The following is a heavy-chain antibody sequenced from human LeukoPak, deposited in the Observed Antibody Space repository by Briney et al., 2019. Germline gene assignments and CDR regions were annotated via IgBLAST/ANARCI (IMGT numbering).Heavy chain of an antibody. D-gene: IGHD6-13*01. CDR1: GYSFTSYW. J-gene: IGHJ4*02. Sequence: GESLKISCKGSGYSFTSYWIGWVRQMPGKGLEWMGIIYPGDSDPRYSPSFQGQVTMSSDKSISTAYLQWSSLKASDTAMYYCARQAEYSSSWDDYWGQGTLVTVSS. CDR3: ARQAEYSSSWDDY. CDR2: IYPGDSDP. V-gene: IGHV5-51*01.